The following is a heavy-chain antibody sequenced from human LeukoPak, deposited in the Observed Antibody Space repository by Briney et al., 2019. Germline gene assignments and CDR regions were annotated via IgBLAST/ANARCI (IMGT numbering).Heavy chain of an antibody. Sequence: SETLSLTCTVSGGSISSSYWSWIRQPPGKGLEWIGYIYYSGSTNYNPSLKSRVTISVDTSKNQFSLKLSSVTAADTAVYYCARARYHTEMTYFRTVYYFDYWGQGTLVTVSS. V-gene: IGHV4-59*01. CDR2: IYYSGST. CDR1: GGSISSSY. CDR3: ARARYHTEMTYFRTVYYFDY. D-gene: IGHD3/OR15-3a*01. J-gene: IGHJ4*02.